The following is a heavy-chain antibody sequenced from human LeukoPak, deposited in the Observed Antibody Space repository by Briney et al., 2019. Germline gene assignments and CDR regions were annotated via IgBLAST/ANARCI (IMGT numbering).Heavy chain of an antibody. CDR3: TSVLYCGADCYSGRYFFDY. Sequence: ASVNVSCKASVYTFTSYDMYLVRQAPGQAREWIGIIYTSGDSTSYAQKFQGRVTMTRDTSTSTVYRELSSLRSEDTAVYYCTSVLYCGADCYSGRYFFDYWGQGTLLTVSS. CDR1: VYTFTSYD. V-gene: IGHV1-46*01. CDR2: IYTSGDST. J-gene: IGHJ4*02. D-gene: IGHD2-21*02.